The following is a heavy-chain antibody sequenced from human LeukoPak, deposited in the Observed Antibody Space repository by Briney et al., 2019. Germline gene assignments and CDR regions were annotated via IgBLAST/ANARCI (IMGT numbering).Heavy chain of an antibody. CDR2: ISSYNGNT. J-gene: IGHJ4*02. V-gene: IGHV1-18*01. CDR3: VRDLGWFQWSHYFDH. D-gene: IGHD3-10*01. Sequence: ASVKVSCKASGYTFTTSGISWVRQAPGQGLEWMGWISSYNGNTKYAQKFQDRVTLTTETSTSTAYMELRSLRSDDTAVYYCVRDLGWFQWSHYFDHWGQGTLVTASS. CDR1: GYTFTTSG.